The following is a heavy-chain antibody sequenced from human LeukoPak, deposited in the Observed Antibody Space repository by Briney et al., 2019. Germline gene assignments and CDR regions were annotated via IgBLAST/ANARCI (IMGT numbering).Heavy chain of an antibody. D-gene: IGHD5-18*01. CDR1: GGSISSSSYY. CDR3: ARLGTAMVTGDY. J-gene: IGHJ4*02. CDR2: IYHSGST. Sequence: SETLSLTCTVSGGSISSSSYYWGWIRQPPGKGLEWIGTIYHSGSTYYNPSLKSRVTISVDTSKNQFSLKLSSVTAADTAVYYCARLGTAMVTGDYWGQGTLVTVSS. V-gene: IGHV4-39*07.